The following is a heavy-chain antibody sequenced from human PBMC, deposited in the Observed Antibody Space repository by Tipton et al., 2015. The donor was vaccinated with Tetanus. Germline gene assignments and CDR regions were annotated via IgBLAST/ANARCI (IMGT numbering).Heavy chain of an antibody. CDR2: ISYDGTNK. CDR1: GFTFRTYG. D-gene: IGHD1-26*01. CDR3: AKQRLWERDFDY. J-gene: IGHJ4*02. Sequence: SLRLSCEASGFTFRTYGMHWVRRAPGKGLEWVALISYDGTNKYFIDSVKGRFTISRDNSKNTVYLHMNSLRAEDTAVYYCAKQRLWERDFDYWGQGTLVTVSS. V-gene: IGHV3-30*18.